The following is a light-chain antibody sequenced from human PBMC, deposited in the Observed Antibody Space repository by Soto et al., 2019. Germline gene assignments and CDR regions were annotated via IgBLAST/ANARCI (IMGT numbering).Light chain of an antibody. CDR3: HQYNSWPPGT. J-gene: IGKJ2*01. CDR1: QSVSSY. V-gene: IGKV3-15*01. Sequence: EIVSTQSPGTLSLSPVERATLSGMASQSVSSYLAWYQQKPGQAPRLLISDASTRATGIPARFSGSGSGTEFTLTISSLQSEDFALYYCHQYNSWPPGTFGQGTKVDIK. CDR2: DAS.